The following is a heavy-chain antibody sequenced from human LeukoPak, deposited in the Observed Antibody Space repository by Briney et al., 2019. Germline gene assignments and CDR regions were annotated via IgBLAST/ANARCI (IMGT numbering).Heavy chain of an antibody. V-gene: IGHV3-23*01. CDR3: AKEMGFKIREVMLGFFDY. CDR1: GGSFSGCY. D-gene: IGHD3-10*01. CDR2: ISGSGGNT. Sequence: ETLSLTCAVYGGSFSGCYWSWIRQAPGKGLEWVSAISGSGGNTYYADSVKGRFTISRDNSKKTLYLQMNSLRAEDTAVYYCAKEMGFKIREVMLGFFDYWGQGTLVTVSS. J-gene: IGHJ4*02.